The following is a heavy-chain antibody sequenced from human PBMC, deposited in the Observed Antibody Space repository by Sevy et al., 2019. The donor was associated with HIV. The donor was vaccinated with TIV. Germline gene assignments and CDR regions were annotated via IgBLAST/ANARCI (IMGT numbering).Heavy chain of an antibody. J-gene: IGHJ3*01. CDR2: IHYTGTT. V-gene: IGHV4-30-4*01. D-gene: IGHD3-16*01. CDR1: GGSISTTDYY. CDR3: ARGGGGLGVMSTCGGVKYGFDF. Sequence: SETLSLTCTVSGGSISTTDYYWSWIRQPPGKGLEWIGYIHYTGTTYYNPSLKSRVSRSSVDTSRNKFSRKLSSVTAADTAVYYCARGGGGLGVMSTCGGVKYGFDFWGQGRMVTVSS.